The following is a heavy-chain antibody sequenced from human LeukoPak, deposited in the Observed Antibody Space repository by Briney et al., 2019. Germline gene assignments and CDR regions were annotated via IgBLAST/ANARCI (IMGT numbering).Heavy chain of an antibody. J-gene: IGHJ4*02. Sequence: GGSLRLSCAASGFTFANYAMSWVRQAPGKGLKWASAITTSGGNTYYADSVKGRFTISRDNSKNTLYLQMNSLRAEDTALYYCAKSLGDDWYGDYWGQGTLVTVSS. CDR1: GFTFANYA. CDR2: ITTSGGNT. CDR3: AKSLGDDWYGDY. V-gene: IGHV3-23*01. D-gene: IGHD2-21*02.